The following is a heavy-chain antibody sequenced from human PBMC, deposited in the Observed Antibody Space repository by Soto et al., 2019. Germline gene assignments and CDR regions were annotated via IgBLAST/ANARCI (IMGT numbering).Heavy chain of an antibody. D-gene: IGHD3-22*01. J-gene: IGHJ6*02. CDR3: ARLMYYYDSSGYYQAHYYYGMDV. V-gene: IGHV1-8*01. Sequence: QVQLVQSGAEVKKPGASVKVSCKASGYTFTSYDINWVRQATGQGLEWMGWMNPNSGNTGYAQKFQGRVTMTRNTSIRTAYMELSSLRSEDTAVYYCARLMYYYDSSGYYQAHYYYGMDVWGQGTTVTVSS. CDR1: GYTFTSYD. CDR2: MNPNSGNT.